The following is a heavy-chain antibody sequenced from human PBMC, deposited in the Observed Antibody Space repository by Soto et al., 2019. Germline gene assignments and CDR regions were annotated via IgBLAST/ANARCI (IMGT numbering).Heavy chain of an antibody. CDR2: IKEDGSDK. D-gene: IGHD2-15*01. J-gene: IGHJ4*02. V-gene: IGHV3-7*03. CDR1: GFTFNTYW. Sequence: GGSLRLSCVASGFTFNTYWMSWARQAPGKGLEWVANIKEDGSDKYYVDSVKGRFIISRDNSKNTLFLQMNSLRAEDTAVYYCARGVGYCNGGTCYYFDFWRQGTLVTVSS. CDR3: ARGVGYCNGGTCYYFDF.